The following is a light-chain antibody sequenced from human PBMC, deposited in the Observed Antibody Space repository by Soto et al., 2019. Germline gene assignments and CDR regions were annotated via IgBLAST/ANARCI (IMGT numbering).Light chain of an antibody. CDR2: GGS. Sequence: EIVMPQSPATLSVSPGERATLSCRASQSVSSNLAWYQQKPGQAPRLLIYGGSTSATGIPARFSGSGSGTEFTLTISSVQSEDFAVYYCQQYNNWPLTYGGGTKVEIK. CDR1: QSVSSN. V-gene: IGKV3-15*01. J-gene: IGKJ4*01. CDR3: QQYNNWPLT.